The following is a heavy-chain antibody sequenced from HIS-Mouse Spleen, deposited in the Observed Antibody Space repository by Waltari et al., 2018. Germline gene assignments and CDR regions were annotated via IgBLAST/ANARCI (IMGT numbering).Heavy chain of an antibody. Sequence: QVQLQESGPGLVKPSQTLSLTCTFSGGSISRGGYYWSWIRQHPGKGLEWIGYIYYSGSTYYNPSLKSRVTISVDTSKNQFSLKLSSVTAADTAVYYCARAQLVLRAFDIWGQGTMVTVSS. V-gene: IGHV4-31*03. CDR1: GGSISRGGYY. D-gene: IGHD2-15*01. J-gene: IGHJ3*02. CDR2: IYYSGST. CDR3: ARAQLVLRAFDI.